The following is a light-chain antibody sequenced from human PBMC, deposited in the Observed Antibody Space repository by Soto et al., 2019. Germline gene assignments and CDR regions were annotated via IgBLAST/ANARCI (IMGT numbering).Light chain of an antibody. CDR2: DNN. J-gene: IGLJ1*01. Sequence: QSVLTQPPSVSAAPGQKVTTSCSGRSSNIGNNYVSWYQQLPGTAPKLLIYDNNKRPSGIPDRFSGSKSGTSATLGITGLQTGDEADYYCATWDSSLSAGVFGTGTKVTVL. CDR3: ATWDSSLSAGV. V-gene: IGLV1-51*01. CDR1: SSNIGNNY.